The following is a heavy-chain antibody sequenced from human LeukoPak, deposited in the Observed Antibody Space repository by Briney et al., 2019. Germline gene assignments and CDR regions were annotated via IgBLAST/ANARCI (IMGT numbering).Heavy chain of an antibody. Sequence: GGSLRLSCAASGFTSSDYYISWIRQAPGKGLEWVSYISSSGSTIYYADSVKGRFTISRDNAKNSLYLQMNSLRAEDTAVYYCARRWIRSGYYMDVWGKGTTVTVSS. J-gene: IGHJ6*03. CDR1: GFTSSDYY. CDR2: ISSSGSTI. CDR3: ARRWIRSGYYMDV. V-gene: IGHV3-11*01. D-gene: IGHD5-18*01.